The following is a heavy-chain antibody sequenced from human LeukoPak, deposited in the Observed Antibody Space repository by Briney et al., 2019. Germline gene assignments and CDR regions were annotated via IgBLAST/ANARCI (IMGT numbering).Heavy chain of an antibody. Sequence: QPGGSLRLSCAASGFSFSNYSMNWVRQAPGKGLEWVSYISRTSITIYYADSVKGRFTISRDNAKNSLYLQMNSLRAEDTALYYCAKDLYSSGFTFDYWGQGTLVTVSS. CDR1: GFSFSNYS. V-gene: IGHV3-48*01. CDR2: ISRTSITI. D-gene: IGHD6-19*01. J-gene: IGHJ4*02. CDR3: AKDLYSSGFTFDY.